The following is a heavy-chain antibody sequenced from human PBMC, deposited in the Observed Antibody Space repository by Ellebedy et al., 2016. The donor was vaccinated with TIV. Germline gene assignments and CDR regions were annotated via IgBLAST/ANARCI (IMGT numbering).Heavy chain of an antibody. J-gene: IGHJ4*02. D-gene: IGHD4-17*01. CDR3: AREAWDGDYYVDY. CDR2: ISGSGDT. V-gene: IGHV3-23*01. CDR1: GFTFSIYA. Sequence: GESLKISCAASGFTFSIYAMTWVRQAPGKGLECVSLISGSGDTYYADSVKGRFTISRDNSDSTLYLQMNSLGAEDTAVYYCAREAWDGDYYVDYWGQGTLVTVST.